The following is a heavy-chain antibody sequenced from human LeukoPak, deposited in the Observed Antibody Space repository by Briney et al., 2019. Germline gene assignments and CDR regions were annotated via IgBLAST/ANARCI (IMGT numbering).Heavy chain of an antibody. CDR3: ARSGWGGYCSGGSCYFHNWFDP. D-gene: IGHD2-15*01. Sequence: GASVKVSCKASGYTFTSYGLHWVRQAPGQGLEWMGWISAYNGNTNYAQKLQGRVTMTTDTSTSTAYMELRSLRSDDTAVYYCARSGWGGYCSGGSCYFHNWFDPWGQGTLVTVSS. V-gene: IGHV1-18*01. CDR2: ISAYNGNT. CDR1: GYTFTSYG. J-gene: IGHJ5*02.